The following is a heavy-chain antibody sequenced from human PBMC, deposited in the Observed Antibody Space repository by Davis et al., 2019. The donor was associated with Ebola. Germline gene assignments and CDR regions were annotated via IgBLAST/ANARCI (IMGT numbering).Heavy chain of an antibody. J-gene: IGHJ4*02. CDR1: GYSLTELS. CDR2: FDPEETET. Sequence: ASVKVSCKVSGYSLTELSIHWVRQAPGKGLEWMGGFDPEETETIYAQKFQGRVTMTEDTSRDTAYMELSSLRSEDTAVYYCASYRWGGDLDYWGQGTLATVSS. CDR3: ASYRWGGDLDY. V-gene: IGHV1-24*01. D-gene: IGHD3-16*02.